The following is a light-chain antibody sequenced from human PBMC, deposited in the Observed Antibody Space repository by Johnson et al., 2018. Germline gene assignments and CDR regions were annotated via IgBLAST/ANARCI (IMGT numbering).Light chain of an antibody. CDR3: GTWDSSLSAGNV. Sequence: QSVLTQPPSVSAAPGQKVTISCSGSSSNIGNNYVSWYQQLPGTAPKLLIYENNKRPSGIPERFSGSKSGTSATLGITGLQTGDEADYHCGTWDSSLSAGNVFGTGTKVTVL. V-gene: IGLV1-51*02. CDR2: ENN. J-gene: IGLJ1*01. CDR1: SSNIGNNY.